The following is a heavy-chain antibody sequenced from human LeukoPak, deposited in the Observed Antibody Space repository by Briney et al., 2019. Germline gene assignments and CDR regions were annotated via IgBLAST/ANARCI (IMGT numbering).Heavy chain of an antibody. CDR3: ARSWDARLNFDY. D-gene: IGHD1-26*01. J-gene: IGHJ4*02. CDR2: IHSGGST. V-gene: IGHV3-66*02. CDR1: GFIVSNNY. Sequence: RGSLRLSCAASGFIVSNNYRNWVRQAPGKGLEWVSVIHSGGSTYYADSVKGRFTISRDNSKNTVNLQMNDLRAEDTAVYYCARSWDARLNFDYWGQGTLVTVSS.